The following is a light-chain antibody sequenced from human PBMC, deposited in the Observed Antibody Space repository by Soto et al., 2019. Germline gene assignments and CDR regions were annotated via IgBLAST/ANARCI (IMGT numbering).Light chain of an antibody. V-gene: IGLV2-14*01. Sequence: QSVLTQPASVSGSPGQSITISCTGTRSAVGDYNFVSWYQQHPGKAPKLMIYEIRNRPSGVPNRFSGSQSGDTASLTISGLQAADEADYYCSAYTGSGTIFGGGTKVTVL. J-gene: IGLJ2*01. CDR3: SAYTGSGTI. CDR1: RSAVGDYNF. CDR2: EIR.